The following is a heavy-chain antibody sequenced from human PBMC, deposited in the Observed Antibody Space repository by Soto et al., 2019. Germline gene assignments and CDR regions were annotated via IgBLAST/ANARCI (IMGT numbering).Heavy chain of an antibody. CDR3: ARREIQGPIDY. CDR1: GYSISSSNW. CDR2: IYYSGTT. D-gene: IGHD1-26*01. Sequence: QVQLQESGPGLVKPSDTLSLTCAVSGYSISSSNWWGWIRQPPGKGLVWFGYIYYSGTTHYNPSLQSRVTLVVVTSKNQFSLKLTSVTAVDTAVYYCARREIQGPIDYWGQGTLVTVSS. J-gene: IGHJ4*02. V-gene: IGHV4-28*01.